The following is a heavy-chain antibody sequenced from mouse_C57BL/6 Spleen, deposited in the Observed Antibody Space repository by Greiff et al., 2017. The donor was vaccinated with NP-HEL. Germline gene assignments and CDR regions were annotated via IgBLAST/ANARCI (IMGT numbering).Heavy chain of an antibody. CDR3: ARAGKWTAQDADY. Sequence: VQLQQPGAELVKPGASVKLSCKASGYTFTSYWMQWVKQRPGQGLEWIGEIDPSGSYTNYNQKFKGKATLTVDTSSRTAYMQLSSLTSEDSAVYYWARAGKWTAQDADYWGQGTTLTVSS. CDR1: GYTFTSYW. V-gene: IGHV1-50*01. J-gene: IGHJ2*01. D-gene: IGHD3-2*02. CDR2: IDPSGSYT.